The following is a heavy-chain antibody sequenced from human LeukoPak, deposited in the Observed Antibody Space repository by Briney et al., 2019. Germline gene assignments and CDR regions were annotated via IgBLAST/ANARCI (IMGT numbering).Heavy chain of an antibody. CDR3: AKNPHYYYDSSGYFDY. J-gene: IGHJ4*02. V-gene: IGHV3-23*01. CDR1: GFTFSSYA. D-gene: IGHD3-22*01. Sequence: PGGSLRLSCAASGFTFSSYAMSWVRQAPGKGLEWVSAISGSGGSTYYADSVKGQFTISRDNSKNTLYLQMNSLRAEDTAVYYCAKNPHYYYDSSGYFDYWGQGTLVTVSS. CDR2: ISGSGGST.